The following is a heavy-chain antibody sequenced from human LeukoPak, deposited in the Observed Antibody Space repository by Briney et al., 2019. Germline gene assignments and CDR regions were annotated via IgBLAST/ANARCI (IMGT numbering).Heavy chain of an antibody. CDR3: ARALWSGPVYYGMDV. V-gene: IGHV3-21*01. Sequence: PGGSLRLSCAASGFTFSDYWIHWVRQAPGKGLEWVSSISSTSSYIYYADSMKGRFTISRDNAKNSLYLQMNSLRAEDTAVYYCARALWSGPVYYGMDVWGQGTTVTVSS. CDR1: GFTFSDYW. D-gene: IGHD3-10*01. J-gene: IGHJ6*02. CDR2: ISSTSSYI.